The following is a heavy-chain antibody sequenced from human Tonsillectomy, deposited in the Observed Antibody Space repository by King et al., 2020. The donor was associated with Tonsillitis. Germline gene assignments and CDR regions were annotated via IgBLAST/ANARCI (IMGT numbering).Heavy chain of an antibody. CDR1: GFTFSSYA. V-gene: IGHV3-64D*06. D-gene: IGHD3-10*01. CDR3: VGLLWFGVLYY. Sequence: EVQLVESGGGLVQPGGSLRLSCSASGFTFSSYAMHWVRQAPGKGLDYVSAISSNGGSTYYADSVKGRFTISRDNSKNTLYLQMSSLRAEDTAVYYCVGLLWFGVLYYWGQGTLVTVSS. CDR2: ISSNGGST. J-gene: IGHJ4*02.